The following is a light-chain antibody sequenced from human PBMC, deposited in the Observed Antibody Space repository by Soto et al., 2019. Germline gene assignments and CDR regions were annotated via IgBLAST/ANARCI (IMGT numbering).Light chain of an antibody. CDR1: QSVSNNY. J-gene: IGKJ1*01. Sequence: EIVLTQPPGTLSLSPGERATLSCRASQSVSNNYLAWYQQKPGQAPRLLIYGASDRATGIPDRFSGSGSRTDFTLTISRLEPEDFAVYYCQQYGSSGTFGQGTRVEIK. V-gene: IGKV3-20*01. CDR3: QQYGSSGT. CDR2: GAS.